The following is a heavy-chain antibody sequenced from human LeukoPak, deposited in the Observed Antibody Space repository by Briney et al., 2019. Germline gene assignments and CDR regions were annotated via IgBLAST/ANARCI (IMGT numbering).Heavy chain of an antibody. D-gene: IGHD2-2*02. Sequence: GGSLRLSCAASGFTFSSYAMSWVRQAPGKRLEWVSAISGSGGMPYYADSFKARFTISRDNSRNTLYLQMNSLRAEDTAIYYCATKPPHCSTTTCYIDYWGQGTLVIVSS. V-gene: IGHV3-23*01. J-gene: IGHJ4*02. CDR2: ISGSGGMP. CDR1: GFTFSSYA. CDR3: ATKPPHCSTTTCYIDY.